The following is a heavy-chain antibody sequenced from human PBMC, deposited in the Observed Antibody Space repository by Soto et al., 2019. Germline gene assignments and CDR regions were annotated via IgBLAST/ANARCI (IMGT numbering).Heavy chain of an antibody. Sequence: EVQLLESGGGLVQPGGSLRLSCAASGFTFSSFHMNWVRQAPGRGLEWVAYITSSSDTIYYSDSVKGRFTISRDNGMNSLFLQMNSLRDEDTAVYYCARVVVVIPPGYYYAMDVWGQGTTVTVSS. D-gene: IGHD3-22*01. J-gene: IGHJ6*02. CDR2: ITSSSDTI. V-gene: IGHV3-48*02. CDR3: ARVVVVIPPGYYYAMDV. CDR1: GFTFSSFH.